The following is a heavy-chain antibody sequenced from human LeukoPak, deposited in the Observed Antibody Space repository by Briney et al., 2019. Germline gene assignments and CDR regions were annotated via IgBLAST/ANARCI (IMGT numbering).Heavy chain of an antibody. D-gene: IGHD3-10*01. Sequence: SETLSLTCTVSGGSISSSSYYWGWIRQPPGKGPEWIGDIHHSGTTNYNPSLKSRVTISIDTSKDQFSLKLSSVTAADTAVYYCASDYYGSGSFSYSDYWGQGTLVTVSS. CDR1: GGSISSSSYY. V-gene: IGHV4-39*07. CDR3: ASDYYGSGSFSYSDY. J-gene: IGHJ4*02. CDR2: IHHSGTT.